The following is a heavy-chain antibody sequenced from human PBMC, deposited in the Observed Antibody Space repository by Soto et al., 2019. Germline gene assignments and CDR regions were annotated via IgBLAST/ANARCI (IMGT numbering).Heavy chain of an antibody. D-gene: IGHD6-25*01. Sequence: SETLSLTCGVYRGSFSGFYWSWVRQTPGGGLEWIGEINHSGTANYNPSFQNRVTISVDKSTNNFSLKMTSVTAADAAVYYCARGRGYVYGSNFYGLDVWGQGTTVTVSS. V-gene: IGHV4-34*01. CDR2: INHSGTA. J-gene: IGHJ6*02. CDR3: ARGRGYVYGSNFYGLDV. CDR1: RGSFSGFY.